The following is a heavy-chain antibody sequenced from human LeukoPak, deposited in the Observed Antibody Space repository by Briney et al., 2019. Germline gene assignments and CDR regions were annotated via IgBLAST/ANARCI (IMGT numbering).Heavy chain of an antibody. CDR3: AKPLGAYYYMDV. CDR1: GFIVSSNY. Sequence: GGSLRLSCVASGFIVSSNYMSWVRQAPGKGLEWVAFIRYDGSNKYYADSVKGRFTISRDNSKNTLYLQMDSLRAEDTAVYYCAKPLGAYYYMDVWGKGTTVTISS. V-gene: IGHV3-30*02. J-gene: IGHJ6*03. CDR2: IRYDGSNK.